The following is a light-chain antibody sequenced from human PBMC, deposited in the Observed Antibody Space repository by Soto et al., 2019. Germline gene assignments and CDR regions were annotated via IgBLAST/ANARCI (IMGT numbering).Light chain of an antibody. J-gene: IGLJ3*02. CDR3: ETWDSNTHV. CDR1: SGHSSYI. CDR2: LEGSGSY. V-gene: IGLV4-60*02. Sequence: QPVLTQSSSASASLGSSVKLTCTLSSGHSSYIIAWHQQQPGKAPRYLMKLEGSGSYNKGSGVPDRFSGSSSGADRYLTISNLQFADEADYYCETWDSNTHVFGGGTQLTVL.